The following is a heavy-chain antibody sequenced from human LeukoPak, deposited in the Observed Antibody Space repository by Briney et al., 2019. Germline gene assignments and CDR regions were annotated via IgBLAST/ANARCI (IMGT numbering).Heavy chain of an antibody. Sequence: GGSLRLSCAASGFTFSSYAMSWVRQAPGKGLEWVSAISGSGGSTYYADSVKGRFTISRDNSKNTLYLQMNSLRAADTAVYYCATDPTHDTKQSSEDLFDYWGQGTLVTVSS. J-gene: IGHJ4*02. CDR2: ISGSGGST. CDR3: ATDPTHDTKQSSEDLFDY. CDR1: GFTFSSYA. D-gene: IGHD3-22*01. V-gene: IGHV3-23*01.